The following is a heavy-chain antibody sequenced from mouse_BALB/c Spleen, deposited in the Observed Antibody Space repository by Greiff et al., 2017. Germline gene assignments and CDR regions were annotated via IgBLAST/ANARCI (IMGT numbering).Heavy chain of an antibody. D-gene: IGHD2-2*01. CDR3: ARDGYGRFAY. J-gene: IGHJ3*01. CDR1: GFTFSSYG. CDR2: INSNGGST. V-gene: IGHV5-6-3*01. Sequence: DVMLVESGGGLVQPGGSLKLSCAASGFTFSSYGMSWVRQTPDKRLELVATINSNGGSTYYPDSVKGRFTISRDNAKNTLYLQMSSLKSEDTAMYYCARDGYGRFAYWGQGTLVTVSA.